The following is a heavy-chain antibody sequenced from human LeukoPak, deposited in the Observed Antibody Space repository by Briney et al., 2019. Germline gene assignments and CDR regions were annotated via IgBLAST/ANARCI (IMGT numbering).Heavy chain of an antibody. CDR1: GFTFSSYW. Sequence: GSLRLSCAASGFTFSSYWMHWVRQVPGKGLVWVSRINSDGSSTTYADSVKGRFTISRDNAKNTLYLQMNSLRAEDTAVYYCARDLYLGYYDSSGYRHYWGQGTLVTVSS. CDR2: INSDGSST. V-gene: IGHV3-74*01. D-gene: IGHD3-22*01. J-gene: IGHJ4*02. CDR3: ARDLYLGYYDSSGYRHY.